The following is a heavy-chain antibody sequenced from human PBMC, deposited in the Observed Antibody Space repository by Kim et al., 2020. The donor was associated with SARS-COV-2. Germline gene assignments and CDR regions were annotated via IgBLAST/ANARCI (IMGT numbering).Heavy chain of an antibody. Sequence: ASVKVSCKASGYVFTTYAIHWVRQAPGQRLEWMGWIDADNGNTKCSQKFQGRVSITRDTSAKTAYMEVSSLRSEDTAVYYCARGGISSWPTDYWGQGTLVTVSS. J-gene: IGHJ4*02. V-gene: IGHV1-3*01. CDR3: ARGGISSWPTDY. D-gene: IGHD6-13*01. CDR2: IDADNGNT. CDR1: GYVFTTYA.